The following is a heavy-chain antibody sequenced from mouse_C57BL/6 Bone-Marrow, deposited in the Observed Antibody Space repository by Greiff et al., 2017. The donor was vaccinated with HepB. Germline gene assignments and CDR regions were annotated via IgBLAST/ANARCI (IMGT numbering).Heavy chain of an antibody. V-gene: IGHV8-12*01. J-gene: IGHJ1*03. Sequence: VKLVESGPGILQSSQTLSLTCSFSGFSLSTSGMGVSWIRQPSGKGLEWLAHIYWDDDKRYNPSLKSRLTISKDTSRNQVFLKITSVDTADTATYYCARRASYYSNYGYWYFDVWGTGTTVTVSS. CDR2: IYWDDDK. D-gene: IGHD2-5*01. CDR1: GFSLSTSGMG. CDR3: ARRASYYSNYGYWYFDV.